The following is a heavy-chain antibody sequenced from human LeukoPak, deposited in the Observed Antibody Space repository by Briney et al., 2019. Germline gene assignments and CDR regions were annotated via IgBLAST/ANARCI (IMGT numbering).Heavy chain of an antibody. CDR2: INPNSGGT. J-gene: IGHJ4*02. D-gene: IGHD6-6*01. Sequence: APVKVSCKASGYTFTDYYIHWVRQAPGQGLEWMGRINPNSGGTNYAQKFQGRVTMTRDTSISTAYMELSSLRSDDTAMYYCARDPNSSSDYWGQGTLVTVSS. CDR3: ARDPNSSSDY. V-gene: IGHV1-2*06. CDR1: GYTFTDYY.